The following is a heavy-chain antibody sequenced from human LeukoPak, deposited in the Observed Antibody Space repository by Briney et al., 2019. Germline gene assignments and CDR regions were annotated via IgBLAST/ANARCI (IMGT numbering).Heavy chain of an antibody. D-gene: IGHD1-26*01. CDR1: GGSINNY. CDR2: IYYSGTT. CDR3: ARAEVGATIWFDP. V-gene: IGHV4-59*01. J-gene: IGHJ5*02. Sequence: PSETLSLTCSVSGGSINNYWSWTRQPPGKGLEWIGYIYYSGTTNYNPSLRSRVTMLVDTSKNQFTLKLSSVTAADTAVYYCARAEVGATIWFDPWGQGTLVTVSS.